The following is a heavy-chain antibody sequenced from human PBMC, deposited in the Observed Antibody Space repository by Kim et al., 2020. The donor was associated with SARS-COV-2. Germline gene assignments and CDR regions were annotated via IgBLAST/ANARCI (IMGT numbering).Heavy chain of an antibody. D-gene: IGHD1-26*01. Sequence: GGSLRLSCTASGFTFGDYAMSWFRQAPGKGLEWVGFIRSKAYGGTTEYAASVKGRFTISRDDSKSIAYLQMNSLKTEDTAVYYCTRAPINVWDNLSWNYYYGMDVWGQGTTVTVSS. CDR1: GFTFGDYA. V-gene: IGHV3-49*03. J-gene: IGHJ6*02. CDR3: TRAPINVWDNLSWNYYYGMDV. CDR2: IRSKAYGGTT.